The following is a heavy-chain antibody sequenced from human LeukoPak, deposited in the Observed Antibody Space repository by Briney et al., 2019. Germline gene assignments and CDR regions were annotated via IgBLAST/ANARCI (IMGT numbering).Heavy chain of an antibody. CDR1: GFTFSSYA. D-gene: IGHD2-15*01. CDR2: ISGSTGST. CDR3: AKQKGVSWYSEEDY. V-gene: IGHV3-23*01. J-gene: IGHJ4*02. Sequence: GRSLRLSCAASGFTFSSYAISWVRQAPGKGLEWVSGISGSTGSTYYVDSVKGRFTISRDNSKNTLYLQMNSLRAEDTAVYYCAKQKGVSWYSEEDYWGQGTLLTVSS.